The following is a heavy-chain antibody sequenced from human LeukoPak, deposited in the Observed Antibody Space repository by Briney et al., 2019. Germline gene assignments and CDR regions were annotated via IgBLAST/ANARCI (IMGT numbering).Heavy chain of an antibody. CDR2: INHSGST. CDR1: GGSFSGYY. J-gene: IGHJ6*02. CDR3: ARGGIVVVPAAMSRGYYYYYYGMDV. D-gene: IGHD2-2*01. V-gene: IGHV4-34*01. Sequence: SETLSLTCAVYGGSFSGYYWSWIRQPPGKGLEWIGEINHSGSTNYNPSLKSRVTISVDTSKNQFSLKLSSVTAADTAVYYCARGGIVVVPAAMSRGYYYYYYGMDVWGQGTTVTVSS.